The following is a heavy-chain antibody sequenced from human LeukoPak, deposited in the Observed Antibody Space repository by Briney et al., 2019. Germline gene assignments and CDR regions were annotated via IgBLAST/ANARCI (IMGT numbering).Heavy chain of an antibody. J-gene: IGHJ4*02. D-gene: IGHD3-10*01. CDR1: GHTFTDYY. CDR3: ARDGPAQMVDFDY. CDR2: INPNSGGT. Sequence: ASVKVSCKASGHTFTDYYMHWVRQAPGQGLEWMGWINPNSGGTYYAQKFQGRVTLTRDTSISTAYMELGWLRSDDTAVYYCARDGPAQMVDFDYWGEGTLVTVSS. V-gene: IGHV1-2*02.